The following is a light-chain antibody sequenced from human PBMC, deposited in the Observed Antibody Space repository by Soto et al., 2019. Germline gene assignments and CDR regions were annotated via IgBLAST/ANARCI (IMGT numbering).Light chain of an antibody. Sequence: DIHMTQFPSALSASVGDRVTLTCRASHDVSNWLAWYQQKPGQPPKLLIYGASTLESGVPSRFSGSGSGTQFTLTISSLLPDDFATYYCQEYNSYSPTFGPGTTVEVK. V-gene: IGKV1-5*01. CDR2: GAS. CDR3: QEYNSYSPT. J-gene: IGKJ1*01. CDR1: HDVSNW.